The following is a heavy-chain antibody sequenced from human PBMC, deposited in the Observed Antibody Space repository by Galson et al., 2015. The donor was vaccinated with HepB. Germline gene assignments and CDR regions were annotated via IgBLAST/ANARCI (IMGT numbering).Heavy chain of an antibody. CDR1: GFTFSSYS. CDR3: AGGPDAYYYYYMDV. D-gene: IGHD3-16*01. Sequence: SLRLSCAASGFTFSSYSMNWVRQAPGKGLEWVSSISSSSSYIYYADSVKGRFTISRDNAKNSLYLQMNSLRAEDTAVYYCAGGPDAYYYYYMDVWGKGTTVTVSS. V-gene: IGHV3-21*01. J-gene: IGHJ6*03. CDR2: ISSSSSYI.